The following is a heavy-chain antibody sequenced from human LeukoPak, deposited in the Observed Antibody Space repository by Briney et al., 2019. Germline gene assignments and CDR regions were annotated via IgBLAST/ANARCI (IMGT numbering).Heavy chain of an antibody. CDR3: ARDAYIAASGVNWFDP. V-gene: IGHV3-53*01. CDR1: GFTVSSNY. D-gene: IGHD6-13*01. CDR2: IYSGGNT. Sequence: GGSLRLSCAASGFTVSSNYMSWVRQAPGKGLEWVSVIYSGGNTYYADSVKGRFTISRDNSKNTLYLQMNSLRAEDTAVYYCARDAYIAASGVNWFDPWGQGTLVTVSS. J-gene: IGHJ5*02.